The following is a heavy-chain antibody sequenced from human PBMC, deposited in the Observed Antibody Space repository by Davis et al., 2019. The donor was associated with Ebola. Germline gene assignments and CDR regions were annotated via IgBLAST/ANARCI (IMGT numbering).Heavy chain of an antibody. CDR2: MYYSGAT. D-gene: IGHD2-2*01. J-gene: IGHJ5*02. CDR3: ARLGFCSTASCPFDP. V-gene: IGHV4-59*11. Sequence: SETLSLTCTVSGGSMSGHSWNWIRQSPERGVEWIGYMYYSGATNYNPSLKGRVTISVDTSKNQFSLRLNSVIAADTAVYYCARLGFCSTASCPFDPWGQGTLVTVSS. CDR1: GGSMSGHS.